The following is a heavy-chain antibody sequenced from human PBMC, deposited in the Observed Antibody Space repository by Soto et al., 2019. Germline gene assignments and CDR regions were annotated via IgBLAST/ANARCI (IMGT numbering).Heavy chain of an antibody. J-gene: IGHJ6*02. D-gene: IGHD6-19*01. CDR1: WDIVSINSAA. CDR3: ARETAYSSGWNYYYYYGMDV. CDR2: TYYRSKWYN. Sequence: PSQTLXLTCAMSWDIVSINSAAWNWIRQSPSRCLEWLGRTYYRSKWYNDYAVSVKSRITINPDTSKNQFSLQLNSVTPEDTAVYYCARETAYSSGWNYYYYYGMDVWGQGTTVTVSS. V-gene: IGHV6-1*01.